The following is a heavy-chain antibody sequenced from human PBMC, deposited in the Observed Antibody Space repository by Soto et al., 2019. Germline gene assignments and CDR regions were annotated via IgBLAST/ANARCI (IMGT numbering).Heavy chain of an antibody. V-gene: IGHV3-48*02. Sequence: EVQLVESGGGLVQPGGSLRLSCAASGFTFSGFTMNWVHQAPGRGLEWISYISRGGETIYYADSVKGRFTISRDNAGNSLYLQMNSLRDEDTAVYYCASRNLAGCSGTDCLYYFDYWGQGTLVTVSS. CDR1: GFTFSGFT. J-gene: IGHJ4*02. CDR2: ISRGGETI. CDR3: ASRNLAGCSGTDCLYYFDY. D-gene: IGHD2-2*01.